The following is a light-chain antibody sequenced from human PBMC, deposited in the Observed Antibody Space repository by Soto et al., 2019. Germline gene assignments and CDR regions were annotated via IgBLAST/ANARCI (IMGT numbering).Light chain of an antibody. CDR1: HSLVYADGNTY. J-gene: IGKJ1*01. Sequence: VVMTQSPLSLPVTLGQPASISCSSTHSLVYADGNTYLQWFQQKPGQSPQLLIYLGSNRASGVPDRFSGSGSGTDFTLKISRVEAEDVGVYYCMQPLQSWTFGQGTKVDI. V-gene: IGKV2-28*01. CDR2: LGS. CDR3: MQPLQSWT.